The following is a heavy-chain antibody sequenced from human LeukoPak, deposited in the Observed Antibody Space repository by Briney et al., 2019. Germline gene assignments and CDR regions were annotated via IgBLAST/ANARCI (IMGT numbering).Heavy chain of an antibody. CDR1: GFTFNRHA. CDR2: TSHDGTKE. D-gene: IGHD1-14*01. V-gene: IGHV3-30*04. J-gene: IGHJ6*03. CDR3: ARDPQFPDNYYYYMDV. Sequence: PGGSLRLSCAASGFTFNRHAIHWVRQAPGKGLEWVAVTSHDGTKESYADSVKGRFTISRDNSKNTLYLQMNSLRAEDTAVYYCARDPQFPDNYYYYMDVWGKGTTVTVSS.